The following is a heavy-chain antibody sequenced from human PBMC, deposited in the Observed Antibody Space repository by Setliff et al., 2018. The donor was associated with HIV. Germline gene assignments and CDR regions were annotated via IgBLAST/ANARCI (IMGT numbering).Heavy chain of an antibody. J-gene: IGHJ2*01. D-gene: IGHD2-21*02. V-gene: IGHV1-8*03. Sequence: GASVKVSCKASGYTFGTFDIIWVRQATGQGLECMGWVNPTSGNAAYAQKFQGRVTITTDESTSTAYMELSSLRSEDTAVYYCARDHCGGDCYSLWYFDLWGRGTLVTVSS. CDR3: ARDHCGGDCYSLWYFDL. CDR2: VNPTSGNA. CDR1: GYTFGTFD.